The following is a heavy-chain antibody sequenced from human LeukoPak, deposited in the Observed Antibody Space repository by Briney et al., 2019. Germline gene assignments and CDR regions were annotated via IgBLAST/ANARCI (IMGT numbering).Heavy chain of an antibody. J-gene: IGHJ4*02. V-gene: IGHV4-38-2*01. CDR1: GYSISSGYY. CDR2: IYHSGST. CDR3: ARQGRLRFLEWLGSY. Sequence: SETLSLTCAVSGYSISSGYYWGWIRQPPGKGLEWIGSIYHSGSTYYNPPLKSRVTISVDTSKNQFSLKLSSVTAADTAVYYCARQGRLRFLEWLGSYWGQGTLVTVSS. D-gene: IGHD3-3*01.